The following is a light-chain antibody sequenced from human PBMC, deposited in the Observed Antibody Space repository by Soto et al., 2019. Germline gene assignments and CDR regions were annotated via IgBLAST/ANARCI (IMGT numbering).Light chain of an antibody. CDR2: EDS. Sequence: QSALTQSASVSGSPGQSITIYCTGTSSDVGGYNLVSWYQHHPGKAPKVMIYEDSERPSGVSNRFSGSKSGNTASLTISGLQAEDEADYYCCSYAGPYTGVFGGGTKLTVL. CDR3: CSYAGPYTGV. V-gene: IGLV2-23*01. CDR1: SSDVGGYNL. J-gene: IGLJ3*02.